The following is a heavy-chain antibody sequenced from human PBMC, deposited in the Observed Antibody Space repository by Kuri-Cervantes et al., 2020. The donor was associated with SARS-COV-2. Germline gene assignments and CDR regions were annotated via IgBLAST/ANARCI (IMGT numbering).Heavy chain of an antibody. CDR2: IDGSSGDT. J-gene: IGHJ6*02. CDR3: AKGLWFGELFSYGMDV. D-gene: IGHD3-10*01. V-gene: IGHV3-23*01. Sequence: AGSLSLSCAASGFTFSSYAISWVRQAPGKGLEWVSAIDGSSGDTYYADSVKGRCTISRDNSKNTLYLQMNSLRAEDTAVYYCAKGLWFGELFSYGMDVWGQGTTVTVSS. CDR1: GFTFSSYA.